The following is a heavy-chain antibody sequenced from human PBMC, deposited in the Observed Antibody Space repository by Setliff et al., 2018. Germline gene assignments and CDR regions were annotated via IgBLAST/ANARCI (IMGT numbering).Heavy chain of an antibody. CDR1: GFSFSDHA. CDR2: IYSGGRST. D-gene: IGHD2-8*01. Sequence: GGSLRLSCSASGFSFSDHAMHWVRQAPGKGLEWVSIIYSGGRSTLYADSVRGRFTISRDNSKNTLYLQMNSLRADDTAVYYCLRLARYCSRTTCQRTPGDEVWGQGTLVTVSS. J-gene: IGHJ4*02. V-gene: IGHV3-23*03. CDR3: LRLARYCSRTTCQRTPGDEV.